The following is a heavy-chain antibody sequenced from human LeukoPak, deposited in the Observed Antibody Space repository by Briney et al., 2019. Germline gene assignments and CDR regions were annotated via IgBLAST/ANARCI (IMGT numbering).Heavy chain of an antibody. CDR1: GFTFSGYW. Sequence: GGSLRLSCAASGFTFSGYWMTWVRQAPGKGLEWVANIKQDGSEKYYVDSVKGRFTISRDNAKNSLYLQMNSLSAEDTAVYYCARRGTTMVLAYWGQGTVVTVSS. J-gene: IGHJ4*02. CDR2: IKQDGSEK. CDR3: ARRGTTMVLAY. D-gene: IGHD3-10*01. V-gene: IGHV3-7*01.